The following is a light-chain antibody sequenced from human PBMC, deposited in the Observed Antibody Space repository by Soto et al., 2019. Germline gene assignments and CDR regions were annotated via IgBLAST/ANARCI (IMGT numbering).Light chain of an antibody. CDR2: VAS. J-gene: IGKJ5*01. V-gene: IGKV1-12*01. Sequence: DIQITQSPGSVFASVVDKVTITFLASQRIGSWLAWYQQKPGKPPKLLIYVASSLQSGVPSRFSGSGSGTDFTLTISGLQPEDFATYYCQQANSFPVNFGQGTRLEIK. CDR3: QQANSFPVN. CDR1: QRIGSW.